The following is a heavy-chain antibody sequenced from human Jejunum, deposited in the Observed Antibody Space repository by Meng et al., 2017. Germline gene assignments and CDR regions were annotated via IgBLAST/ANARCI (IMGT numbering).Heavy chain of an antibody. D-gene: IGHD4-23*01. CDR3: ARDYGGNSGYFHH. V-gene: IGHV1-2*06. CDR2: INPNSGVT. J-gene: IGHJ1*01. CDR1: GSTFPDYY. Sequence: QGHLVKAWVEVKSAGASLKASCKLSGSTFPDYYMPWGRQAPGQGLEWMGRINPNSGVTNYAQNFQGRVIVTRDTSISKAYMEVNGLRSDDTAVYYCARDYGGNSGYFHHWGQGTLVTVSS.